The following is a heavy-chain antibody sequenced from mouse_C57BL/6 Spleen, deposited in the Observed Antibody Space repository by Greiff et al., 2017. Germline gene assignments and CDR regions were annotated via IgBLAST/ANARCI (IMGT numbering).Heavy chain of an antibody. CDR3: AGEGPRDFDY. V-gene: IGHV1-82*01. CDR1: GYAFSSSW. CDR2: IYPGDGDT. J-gene: IGHJ2*01. D-gene: IGHD6-1*01. Sequence: VQLQESGPELVKPGASVKISCKASGYAFSSSWMNWVKQRPGTGLEWIGRIYPGDGDTNYNGKFKGKATLTADKSSSTAYMQLSSLTSEDSAVYFCAGEGPRDFDYWGQGTTLTVSS.